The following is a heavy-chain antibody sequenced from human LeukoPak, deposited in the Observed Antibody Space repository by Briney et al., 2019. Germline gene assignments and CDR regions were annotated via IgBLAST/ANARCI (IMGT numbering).Heavy chain of an antibody. Sequence: PGGSLRLSCAASGFTFSSYEMNWVRQAPGKGLEWVSYISSSGSTIYYADSVKGRFTISRDNAKNSLYLQMNSLRAEDTAVYYCASPRLLRLLVGVIASSGYQDYWGQGTLVTVSS. J-gene: IGHJ4*02. CDR3: ASPRLLRLLVGVIASSGYQDY. D-gene: IGHD3-16*02. CDR1: GFTFSSYE. V-gene: IGHV3-48*03. CDR2: ISSSGSTI.